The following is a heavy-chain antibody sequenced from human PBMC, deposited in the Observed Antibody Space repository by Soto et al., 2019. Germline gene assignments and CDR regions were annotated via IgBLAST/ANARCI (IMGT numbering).Heavy chain of an antibody. CDR3: AHRGYGNYPRDNWFDP. J-gene: IGHJ5*01. Sequence: SGPTLVSPPQTLTLTCTLSVFSPITAGAGVGSIRQPPGKALEWLALIYWNDDTRYSPSLKSRLTITKDTSKNQVVLRMTNMDPVDTATYYCAHRGYGNYPRDNWFDPWGQGSLVTVSS. CDR1: VFSPITAGAG. D-gene: IGHD4-17*01. CDR2: IYWNDDT. V-gene: IGHV2-5*01.